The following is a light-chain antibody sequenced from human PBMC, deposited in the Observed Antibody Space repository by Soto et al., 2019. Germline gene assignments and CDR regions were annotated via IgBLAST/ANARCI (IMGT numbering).Light chain of an antibody. J-gene: IGKJ1*01. CDR2: AAS. Sequence: DIQMTQSPSSLSASVGDRVTITCRASQSISSYLNWYQQKPGKAPKHLIYAASNLQSGVPSRFSGSGSGTDFTLTISSLQPEDFATYYCQQSYSTPPAFGQGTKVEIK. CDR1: QSISSY. CDR3: QQSYSTPPA. V-gene: IGKV1-39*01.